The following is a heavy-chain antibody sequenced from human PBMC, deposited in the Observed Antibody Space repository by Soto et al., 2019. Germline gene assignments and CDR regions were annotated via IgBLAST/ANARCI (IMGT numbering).Heavy chain of an antibody. J-gene: IGHJ4*02. V-gene: IGHV3-23*01. D-gene: IGHD3-10*01. Sequence: EVQLLESGGGLVQPGGSLRLSCAASGFTFTNYAMTWVRQAPGKGLEWLSVISGSGSSIYHADSVKGRFTISRDNSKNTLYLQMDSLIDDDTAVYYCAKGTGSGNYYTVDDYWGQGTLVTVSS. CDR3: AKGTGSGNYYTVDDY. CDR2: ISGSGSSI. CDR1: GFTFTNYA.